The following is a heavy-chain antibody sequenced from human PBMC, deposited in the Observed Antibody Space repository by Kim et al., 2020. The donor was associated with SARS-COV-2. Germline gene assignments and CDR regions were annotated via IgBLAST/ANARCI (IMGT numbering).Heavy chain of an antibody. CDR3: AHLWGDGDYADY. J-gene: IGHJ4*02. V-gene: IGHV2-5*01. D-gene: IGHD4-17*01. Sequence: RYSPSLKSRLTITKDTSNNQVVLTMTNMDPVDTATYYCAHLWGDGDYADYWGQGTLVTVSS.